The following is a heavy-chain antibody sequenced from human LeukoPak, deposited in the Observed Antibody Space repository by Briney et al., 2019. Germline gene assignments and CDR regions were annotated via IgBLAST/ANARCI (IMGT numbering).Heavy chain of an antibody. V-gene: IGHV3-73*01. CDR3: TRDSGTYNWLDP. D-gene: IGHD1-26*01. J-gene: IGHJ5*02. CDR1: GFTSSDSS. Sequence: GGSLRLSCAASGFTSSDSSIHWVRQASGKGLEWIGLMEKELNGYATAYAASVRGRFTISRDDSQNTAYLQMDSLKTEDTALYYCTRDSGTYNWLDPWGQGTLVTVSS. CDR2: MEKELNGYAT.